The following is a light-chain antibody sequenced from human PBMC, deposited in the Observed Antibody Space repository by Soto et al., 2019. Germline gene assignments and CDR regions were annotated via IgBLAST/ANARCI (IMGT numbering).Light chain of an antibody. Sequence: EIVLTQSPGTLSLSPGERATFYCRASQSVPRSYLAWYQQKPGQAPRLLIYGTSSRATGIPDRFSGSGSGTDFTLTISRLEPEDFAVFYCQQYGSSITFGQGRRLAIK. V-gene: IGKV3-20*01. CDR2: GTS. CDR1: QSVPRSY. CDR3: QQYGSSIT. J-gene: IGKJ5*01.